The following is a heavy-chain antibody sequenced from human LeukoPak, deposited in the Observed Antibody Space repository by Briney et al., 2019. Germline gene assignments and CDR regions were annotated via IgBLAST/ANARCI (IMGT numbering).Heavy chain of an antibody. V-gene: IGHV3-15*01. CDR1: GVSINNAC. CDR2: IKSKTDSGTT. J-gene: IGHJ1*01. D-gene: IGHD3-22*01. Sequence: GGSLLLSCSASGVSINNACMTWGRHPPRKRLEWVGRIKSKTDSGTTDNAAPGKGRFTISRDDSKRSLYLQMNSLKTEDTAVYYCATARHFFDSSSYYYIEYFQHWGEGTLVTVSS. CDR3: ATARHFFDSSSYYYIEYFQH.